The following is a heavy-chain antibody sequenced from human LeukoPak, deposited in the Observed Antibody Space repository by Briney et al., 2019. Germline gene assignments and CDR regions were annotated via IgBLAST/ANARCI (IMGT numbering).Heavy chain of an antibody. D-gene: IGHD2-15*01. CDR3: ARDGGYCSGGSCYHQL. CDR1: GYTFTSYY. CDR2: INPSGGST. J-gene: IGHJ4*02. Sequence: GASVKVSCKASGYTFTSYYMHWVRQAPGQGLEWMGIINPSGGSTSYAQKFQGRVTMTRDTSTSTVYMELSSLRSEDTAVYYCARDGGYCSGGSCYHQLWGQGTLVTVSS. V-gene: IGHV1-46*01.